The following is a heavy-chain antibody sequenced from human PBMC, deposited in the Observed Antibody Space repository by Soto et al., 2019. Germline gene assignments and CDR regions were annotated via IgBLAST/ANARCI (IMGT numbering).Heavy chain of an antibody. CDR2: IVVGSGNT. V-gene: IGHV1-58*01. CDR3: AATTGALDYYGMDV. D-gene: IGHD1-1*01. CDR1: GFTFTSSA. Sequence: QMQLVQSGPEVKKPGTSGKVSCEASGFTFTSSAVQWVRQARGQRLEWIGWIVVGSGNTNYAQKFQERVTITRDMSTSTAYMELSSLRSEDTAVYYCAATTGALDYYGMDVWGQGTTVTVSS. J-gene: IGHJ6*02.